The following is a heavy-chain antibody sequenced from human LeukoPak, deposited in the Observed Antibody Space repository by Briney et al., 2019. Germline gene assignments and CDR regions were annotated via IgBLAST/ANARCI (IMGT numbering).Heavy chain of an antibody. V-gene: IGHV1-69*13. CDR2: IIPIFGTA. D-gene: IGHD3-22*01. CDR1: GGTFSSYA. J-gene: IGHJ4*02. CDR3: ARGYSYDSGDY. Sequence: GASVKVSCRASGGTFSSYAISWVRQAPGHGLKWMGGIIPIFGTANYAQKFQGRVTITADESTSTAYMELRSLRSDDTAVYYCARGYSYDSGDYWGQGPLVTVSS.